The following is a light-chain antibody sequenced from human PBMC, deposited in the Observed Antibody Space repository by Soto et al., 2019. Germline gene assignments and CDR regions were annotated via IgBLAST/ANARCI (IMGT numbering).Light chain of an antibody. J-gene: IGLJ2*01. Sequence: QSVLTQAPSASGTPGQRVTISCSGSTSNIGSNYVYWYQQLPGTAPTLLIYGNNQRPSGVPDRFSGSKSDASASLAISGLRSEDEADYYCAVWDDSLNSVVFGGGTKLTVL. V-gene: IGLV1-47*01. CDR2: GNN. CDR3: AVWDDSLNSVV. CDR1: TSNIGSNY.